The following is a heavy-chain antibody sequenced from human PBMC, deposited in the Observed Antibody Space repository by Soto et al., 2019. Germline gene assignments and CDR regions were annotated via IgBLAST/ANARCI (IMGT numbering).Heavy chain of an antibody. J-gene: IGHJ4*02. Sequence: SETLSLTCTVSGVSISSSSYYWGWIRQPPGKGLEWIGYIYYSGSTYYNPSLKSRVTISVDTSKNQFSLKLSSVTAADTAVYYCARGFGYWGGYFDYWGQGTLVTVSS. CDR3: ARGFGYWGGYFDY. CDR1: GVSISSSSYY. V-gene: IGHV4-39*07. D-gene: IGHD7-27*01. CDR2: IYYSGST.